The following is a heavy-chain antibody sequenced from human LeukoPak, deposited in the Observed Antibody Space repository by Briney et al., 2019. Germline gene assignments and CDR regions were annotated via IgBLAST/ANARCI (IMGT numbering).Heavy chain of an antibody. D-gene: IGHD6-13*01. CDR1: GFTSSDYY. Sequence: GGSLRLSCTVSGFTSSDYYMSWVRQAPGKGLEWVSYISSSGSMLHYADSVEGRFTISRDNGKSSLYLQMSSLRVEDTAVYYCTRRPYSSSWYYFDYWGQGTLVTVSS. V-gene: IGHV3-11*04. CDR2: ISSSGSML. CDR3: TRRPYSSSWYYFDY. J-gene: IGHJ4*02.